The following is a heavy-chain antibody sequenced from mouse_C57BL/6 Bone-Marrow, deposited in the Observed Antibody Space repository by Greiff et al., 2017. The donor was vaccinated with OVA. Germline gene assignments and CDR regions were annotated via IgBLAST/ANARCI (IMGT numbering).Heavy chain of an antibody. D-gene: IGHD1-1*02. CDR2: IYPGDGDT. J-gene: IGHJ2*01. Sequence: QVQLQQSGPELVKPGASVKISCKASGYAFSSSWMNWVKQRPGKGLEWIGRIYPGDGDTNYNGKFKGKATLTADKSSSTAYMQLSSLTSEDSAVYFCARSGFYGLLDYWGQGTTLTVSS. CDR3: ARSGFYGLLDY. V-gene: IGHV1-82*01. CDR1: GYAFSSSW.